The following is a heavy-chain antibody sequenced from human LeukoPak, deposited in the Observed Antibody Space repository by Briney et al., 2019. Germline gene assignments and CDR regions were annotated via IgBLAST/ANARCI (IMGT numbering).Heavy chain of an antibody. CDR3: VTGFTTMAVDYFDY. D-gene: IGHD5-18*01. V-gene: IGHV1-24*01. CDR2: SDTEDGER. CDR1: GKTLSDLS. J-gene: IGHJ4*02. Sequence: ASVKVFCKVSGKTLSDLSIHWLRQPPGKGLEYLGSSDTEDGERIYAQMLQGRVTMTEDTSIDTAYMELSSLRSGDTAVYYCVTGFTTMAVDYFDYWGQGTLVTVSP.